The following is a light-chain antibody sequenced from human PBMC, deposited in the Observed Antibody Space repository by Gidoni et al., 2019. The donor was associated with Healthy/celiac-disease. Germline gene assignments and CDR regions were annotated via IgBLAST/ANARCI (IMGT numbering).Light chain of an antibody. Sequence: EIVMTQSPATLSVSPGERATLSCRASQSVSSNLAWYQQKPGQAPRLLIYGASTRATGSPARFSGSGSGTEFTLTISSLQFEDFAVYYCLQYNNWPPWPFXQXTKVEIK. CDR1: QSVSSN. CDR3: LQYNNWPPWP. CDR2: GAS. J-gene: IGKJ1*01. V-gene: IGKV3-15*01.